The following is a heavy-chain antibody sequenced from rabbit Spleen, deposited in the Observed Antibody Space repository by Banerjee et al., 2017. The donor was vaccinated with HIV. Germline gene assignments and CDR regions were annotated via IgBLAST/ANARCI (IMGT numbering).Heavy chain of an antibody. J-gene: IGHJ4*01. CDR3: ARGSATMTMVITGYYFNL. CDR1: GFSFSSSYY. D-gene: IGHD2-1*01. Sequence: QEQLVESGGGLVQPEGSLTLTCTASGFSFSSSYYMCWLRQAPGKGLEWVACIYAGSFGNTVYAGWAKGRFTISKTSSTTVTLQMTSLTAADTATYFCARGSATMTMVITGYYFNLWGPATLVTVS. V-gene: IGHV1S45*01. CDR2: IYAGSFGNT.